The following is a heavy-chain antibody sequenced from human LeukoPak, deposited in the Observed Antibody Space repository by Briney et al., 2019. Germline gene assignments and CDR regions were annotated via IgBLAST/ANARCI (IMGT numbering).Heavy chain of an antibody. CDR2: ISAYNGNT. J-gene: IGHJ4*02. CDR3: ARDGGIEWLVLEGYFDY. Sequence: ASVKVSCKASGYTFTSYGISWVRQAPGQGLEWMGWISAYNGNTNYAQKLQGRVTMTTDTSTSTAYMELRSLRSDDTAVYYCARDGGIEWLVLEGYFDYWGQGTLVAVSS. CDR1: GYTFTSYG. D-gene: IGHD6-19*01. V-gene: IGHV1-18*01.